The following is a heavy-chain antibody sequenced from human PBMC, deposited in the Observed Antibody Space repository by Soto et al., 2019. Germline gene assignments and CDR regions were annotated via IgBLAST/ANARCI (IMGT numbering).Heavy chain of an antibody. Sequence: GGSLRLSCAASGFTFNTYSMHWVRQAPGKGLEWVAVISYDGSNKYYADSVKGRFTISRDNSKNTLYLQMNGLRPEDTAVYYCARDQYDILTGPNYWGQGTMVTVSS. J-gene: IGHJ4*02. CDR1: GFTFNTYS. CDR3: ARDQYDILTGPNY. D-gene: IGHD3-9*01. V-gene: IGHV3-30-3*01. CDR2: ISYDGSNK.